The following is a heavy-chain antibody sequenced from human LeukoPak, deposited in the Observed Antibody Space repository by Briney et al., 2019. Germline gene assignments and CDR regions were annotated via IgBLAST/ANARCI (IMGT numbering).Heavy chain of an antibody. CDR2: ISGSGGST. CDR1: GFTFSSYA. J-gene: IGHJ5*02. D-gene: IGHD5-12*01. CDR3: AKDIVAAPSGWFDP. Sequence: HPGGSLRLSCAASGFTFSSYAMSWVRQAPGKGLEWVSAISGSGGSTYYADSVKGRFTIPRDNSKNTLYLQMNSLRAEDTAVYYCAKDIVAAPSGWFDPWGQGTLVTVSS. V-gene: IGHV3-23*01.